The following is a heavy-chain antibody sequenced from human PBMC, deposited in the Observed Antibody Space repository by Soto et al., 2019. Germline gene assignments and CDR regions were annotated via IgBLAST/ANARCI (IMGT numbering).Heavy chain of an antibody. V-gene: IGHV1-69*02. J-gene: IGHJ6*02. Sequence: QVQLVQSGAEVKKPGSSVKVSCKASGGTFSSYTISWVRQAPGQGLEWMGRIIPILGIANYAQKFQGRVTITADKSTSTAYIELSSLRSEDTAVYYCARRALIAAAVPPGGSYYYGMDVWGQGTTVTVSS. CDR3: ARRALIAAAVPPGGSYYYGMDV. CDR2: IIPILGIA. CDR1: GGTFSSYT. D-gene: IGHD6-13*01.